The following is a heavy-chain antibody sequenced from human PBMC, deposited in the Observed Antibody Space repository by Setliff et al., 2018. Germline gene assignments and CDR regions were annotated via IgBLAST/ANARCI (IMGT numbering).Heavy chain of an antibody. D-gene: IGHD3-22*01. CDR3: AKDSDSSGYYSRYYGMDV. V-gene: IGHV3-21*04. Sequence: ETLSLSCAASGFTFSSYSMNWVRQAPGKGLEWVSSISSSSYIYYADSVKGRFTISRDNSKNTLYLQMNSLRAEDTAVYYCAKDSDSSGYYSRYYGMDVWGQGTTVTVSS. J-gene: IGHJ6*02. CDR2: ISSSSYI. CDR1: GFTFSSYS.